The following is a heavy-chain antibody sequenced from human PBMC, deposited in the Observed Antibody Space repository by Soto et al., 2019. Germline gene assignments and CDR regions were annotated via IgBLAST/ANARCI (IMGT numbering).Heavy chain of an antibody. CDR1: GFTVSSNY. CDR2: IYSGGST. V-gene: IGHV3-53*01. J-gene: IGHJ1*01. CDR3: ARDRVESGYPEYFQH. Sequence: EVQLVESGGGLIQPGGSLRLSCAASGFTVSSNYMSWVRQAPGKGLEWVSVIYSGGSTYYADYVKGRFTISRDNSKNTLYLQMNSLRAADTAVYYCARDRVESGYPEYFQHWGQGTLVTVSS. D-gene: IGHD3-22*01.